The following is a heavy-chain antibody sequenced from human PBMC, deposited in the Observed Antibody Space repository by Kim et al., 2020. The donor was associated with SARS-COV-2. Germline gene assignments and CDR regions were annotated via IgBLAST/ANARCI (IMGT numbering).Heavy chain of an antibody. J-gene: IGHJ4*02. V-gene: IGHV4-34*01. CDR1: GGSFSGYS. CDR2: INHSGST. CDR3: ATRSPGEEVFDY. D-gene: IGHD7-27*01. Sequence: SETLSLTCAVYGGSFSGYSWTWIRQPPGKGLEWIGEINHSGSTNYNPSLKTRVTISVDTSKNQFSLDLSSVTAADTAVYYCATRSPGEEVFDYWGQGTLV.